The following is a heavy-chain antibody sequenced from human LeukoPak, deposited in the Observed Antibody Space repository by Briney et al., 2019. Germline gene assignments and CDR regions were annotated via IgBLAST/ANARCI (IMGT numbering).Heavy chain of an antibody. CDR2: ISYDGYNK. V-gene: IGHV3-30*04. J-gene: IGHJ4*02. CDR3: VRGNYYVSSGFDVSGY. Sequence: GGSPRLSCAASGFSFSTYAMHWVRQAPDQGLEWVAFISYDGYNKYYADSVKGRFTISRDNSNNTLHLQVNSLRAEDTALYYCVRGNYYVSSGFDVSGYWGQGALVTVSS. D-gene: IGHD3-22*01. CDR1: GFSFSTYA.